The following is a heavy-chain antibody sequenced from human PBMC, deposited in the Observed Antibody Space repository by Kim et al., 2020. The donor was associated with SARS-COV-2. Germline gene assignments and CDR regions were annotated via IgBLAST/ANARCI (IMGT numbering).Heavy chain of an antibody. CDR3: AKNQFVVVVAATVWFDP. Sequence: VKGRFTISRDNSKNTLYLQMNSLRAEDTAVYYCAKNQFVVVVAATVWFDPWGQGTLVTVSS. V-gene: IGHV3-23*01. D-gene: IGHD2-15*01. J-gene: IGHJ5*02.